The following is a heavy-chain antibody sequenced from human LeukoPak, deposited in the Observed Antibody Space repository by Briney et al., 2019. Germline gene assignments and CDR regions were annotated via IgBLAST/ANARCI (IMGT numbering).Heavy chain of an antibody. V-gene: IGHV3-21*01. D-gene: IGHD1-26*01. CDR3: ALVGATSWAPFDY. J-gene: IGHJ4*02. CDR1: GFTFSRFS. CDR2: ISSSSSYI. Sequence: GGSLRLSCAVSGFTFSRFSMARVRQAPGKGLEWVSSISSSSSYIYYRDSVKGRFTISRDNAKNSLYLQMHSLRAEDTAVYYCALVGATSWAPFDYWGQGSLVTVSS.